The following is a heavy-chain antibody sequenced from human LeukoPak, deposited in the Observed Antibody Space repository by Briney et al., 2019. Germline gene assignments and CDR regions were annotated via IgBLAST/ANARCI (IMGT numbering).Heavy chain of an antibody. J-gene: IGHJ4*02. CDR2: INHSGST. D-gene: IGHD3-22*01. Sequence: SETLSLTCAVDGGSFSGYYWSWIRQPPGKGLEWIGEINHSGSTNYNPSLKSRVTISVDTSKNQCSLKLSSVTAADTAVYYCARALFYSYYDSSGSPFGYWGQGTLVTVSS. V-gene: IGHV4-34*01. CDR1: GGSFSGYY. CDR3: ARALFYSYYDSSGSPFGY.